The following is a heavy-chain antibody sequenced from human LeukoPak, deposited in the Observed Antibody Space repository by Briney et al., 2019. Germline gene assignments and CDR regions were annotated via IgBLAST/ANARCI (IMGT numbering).Heavy chain of an antibody. CDR2: IYYSGST. J-gene: IGHJ1*01. CDR1: GGSISSGGYY. CDR3: ARNHIVVVPAATNYEYFQH. Sequence: PSETLSLTCTVSGGSISSGGYYWRWIRQHPGKGLEWIGYIYYSGSTYYNPSLKSRVTISVDTSKNQFSLKLSSVTAADTAVYYCARNHIVVVPAATNYEYFQHWGQGTLVTVSS. V-gene: IGHV4-31*03. D-gene: IGHD2-2*01.